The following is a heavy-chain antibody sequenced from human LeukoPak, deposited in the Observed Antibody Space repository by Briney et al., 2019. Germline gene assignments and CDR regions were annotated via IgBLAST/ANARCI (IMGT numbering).Heavy chain of an antibody. CDR2: IDPSDSYT. Sequence: GESLKISCKGSGYSFTSYWISWVRQMPGKGLEWMGRIDPSDSYTNYSPSFQGQVTISADKSISTAYLQWSSLKASDTAMYYCAIYGDPAPDDAFDIWGQGTMVTVSS. V-gene: IGHV5-10-1*04. D-gene: IGHD4-17*01. CDR3: AIYGDPAPDDAFDI. J-gene: IGHJ3*02. CDR1: GYSFTSYW.